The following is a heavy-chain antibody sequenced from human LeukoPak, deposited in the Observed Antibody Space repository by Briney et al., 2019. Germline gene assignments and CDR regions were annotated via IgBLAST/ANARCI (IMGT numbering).Heavy chain of an antibody. CDR3: ARASGYCSSTSCHDAFDI. CDR1: GGTFSSYA. CDR2: IIPIFGIA. V-gene: IGHV1-69*04. D-gene: IGHD2-2*03. J-gene: IGHJ3*02. Sequence: SVKVSCKASGGTFSSYAISWVRQAPGQGLEWMGRIIPIFGIANYAQKFQRRVTITPNKSTSTSYKQLSSLRSEDKAVYYCARASGYCSSTSCHDAFDIWGQGTMVTVSS.